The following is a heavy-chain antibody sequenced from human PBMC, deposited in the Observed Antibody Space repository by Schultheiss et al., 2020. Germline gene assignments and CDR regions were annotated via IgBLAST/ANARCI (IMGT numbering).Heavy chain of an antibody. CDR3: ARVGDTMVRGVKPHRVWPSQTYYYYSMDV. CDR2: IIPIFGTA. J-gene: IGHJ6*02. V-gene: IGHV1-69*13. CDR1: GGTFSSYA. Sequence: SVKVSCKASGGTFSSYAISWVRQAPGQGLEWMGGIIPIFGTANYAQKFQGRVTITADESTSTAYMELSSLRSEDTAVYYCARVGDTMVRGVKPHRVWPSQTYYYYSMDVWGQGTTVTVSS. D-gene: IGHD3-10*01.